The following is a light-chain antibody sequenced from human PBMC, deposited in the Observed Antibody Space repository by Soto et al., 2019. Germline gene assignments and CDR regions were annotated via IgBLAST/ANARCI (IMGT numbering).Light chain of an antibody. Sequence: EILLTQSPATLSLSPGERATLSCRASHSLSINYLAWYQQKPGQAPRLLIYGASSRANGIPDRFSGSGSGTEFTLSISRVEPEDFAVYYCQQDDSSIFTFGPGTKLEIK. CDR1: HSLSINY. J-gene: IGKJ3*01. CDR3: QQDDSSIFT. CDR2: GAS. V-gene: IGKV3-20*01.